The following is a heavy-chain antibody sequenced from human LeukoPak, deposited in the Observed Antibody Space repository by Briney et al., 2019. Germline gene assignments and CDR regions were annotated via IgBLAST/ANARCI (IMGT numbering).Heavy chain of an antibody. CDR2: TYYRSKWYN. CDR1: GDSFSSNSAA. V-gene: IGHV6-1*01. Sequence: SQTLSLTCAISGDSFSSNSAAWHWLRQSPSRGLEWLGRTYYRSKWYNDYAVSVKSRITINPDTSKNQFSLQLNSVTPEDTAVYYCARESTYGGNRYWYFDLWGRGTLVTVSS. CDR3: ARESTYGGNRYWYFDL. D-gene: IGHD4-23*01. J-gene: IGHJ2*01.